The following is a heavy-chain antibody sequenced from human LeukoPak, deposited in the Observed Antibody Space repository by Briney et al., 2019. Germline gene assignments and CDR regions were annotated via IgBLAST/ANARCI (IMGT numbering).Heavy chain of an antibody. CDR3: AKSFLQAYGDYPH. CDR1: GFTLSSYA. V-gene: IGHV3-23*01. D-gene: IGHD4-17*01. Sequence: PGGPLRLSCAASGFTLSSYAMRWVRQAPGKGLEWVSAISGSGGSTYYADSVKGRFTISRDNSKNTLYLQMNSLRAEDTAVYYCAKSFLQAYGDYPHWGQGTLVTVSS. CDR2: ISGSGGST. J-gene: IGHJ4*02.